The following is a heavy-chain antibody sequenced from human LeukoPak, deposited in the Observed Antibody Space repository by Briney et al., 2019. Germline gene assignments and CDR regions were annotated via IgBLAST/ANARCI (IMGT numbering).Heavy chain of an antibody. J-gene: IGHJ3*02. V-gene: IGHV1-18*04. CDR2: ISAYNGNT. CDR1: GGTFSSYA. Sequence: GASVKVSCKASGGTFSSYAISWVRQAPGQGLEWMGWISAYNGNTNYAQKLQGRVTMTTDTSTSTAYMELRSLRSDDTAVYYCARADCTNGVCYNGRAFDIWGQGTMVTVSS. CDR3: ARADCTNGVCYNGRAFDI. D-gene: IGHD2-8*01.